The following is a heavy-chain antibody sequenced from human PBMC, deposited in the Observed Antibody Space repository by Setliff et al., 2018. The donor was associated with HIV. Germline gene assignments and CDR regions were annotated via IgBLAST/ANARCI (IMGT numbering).Heavy chain of an antibody. CDR1: GFGFSGYF. CDR3: ARHWGNSFHI. Sequence: PGGSLRLSCAASGFGFSGYFMSWIRQTPRKGLEWISYIGYSGTPIYYADSVKGRFTISRDNAENSLYLEMNNLRGEDTAVYYCARHWGNSFHIWGQGTLVTVSS. CDR2: IGYSGTPI. D-gene: IGHD7-27*01. J-gene: IGHJ4*02. V-gene: IGHV3-11*04.